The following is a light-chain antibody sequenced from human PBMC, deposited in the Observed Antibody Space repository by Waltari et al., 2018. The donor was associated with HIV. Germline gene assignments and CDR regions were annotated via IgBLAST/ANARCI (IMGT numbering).Light chain of an antibody. J-gene: IGLJ2*01. Sequence: QSALTQPASVSGSPGQSITISCTGTSSDVGGYNLVSWYQQHPGKAPKFMIYEVSKRPSGVSNRFSGSKSGNTASLTISGLQAEDEADYYCCAYAGSTTYVIFGGGTKLTVL. CDR2: EVS. CDR3: CAYAGSTTYVI. CDR1: SSDVGGYNL. V-gene: IGLV2-23*02.